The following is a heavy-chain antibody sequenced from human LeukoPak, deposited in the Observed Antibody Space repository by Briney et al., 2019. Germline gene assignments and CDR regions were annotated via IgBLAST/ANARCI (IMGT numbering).Heavy chain of an antibody. Sequence: SQTLSLTCTVSGGSISSGGYYWSWIRQHPGKGLEWIGYIYYSGSTYYNPSLKSRVTISVDTSKNQFSLKLSSVTAADTAVYYCAREATLTGYYKAATSYYFDYWGQGTLVTVSS. CDR3: AREATLTGYYKAATSYYFDY. CDR1: GGSISSGGYY. J-gene: IGHJ4*02. CDR2: IYYSGST. D-gene: IGHD3-9*01. V-gene: IGHV4-31*03.